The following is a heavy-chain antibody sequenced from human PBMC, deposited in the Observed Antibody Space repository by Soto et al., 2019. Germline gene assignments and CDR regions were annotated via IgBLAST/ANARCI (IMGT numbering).Heavy chain of an antibody. CDR2: IYYSGST. J-gene: IGHJ5*02. V-gene: IGHV4-59*08. CDR3: ATQEVGGSYVYTFDP. CDR1: GGSISSYY. Sequence: LSLTCTVSGGSISSYYWSWIRQPPGKGLEWIGSIYYSGSTNYNPSLKSRVTISVDTSKNQFSLKLSSVTAADTAVYYCATQEVGGSYVYTFDPWGQGTLVTVSS. D-gene: IGHD1-26*01.